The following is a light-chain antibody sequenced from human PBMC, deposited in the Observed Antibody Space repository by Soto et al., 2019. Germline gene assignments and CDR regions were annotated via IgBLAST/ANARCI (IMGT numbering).Light chain of an antibody. CDR3: QQYGSSTGT. Sequence: EIVLTQSPGTLSLSPGERATLSCRASQSISSSYLAWYQQKPGQAPRLXIYGASSRATGIQARFSGSGSGTDFTLTVSRLEPEDFAVYFCQQYGSSTGTFGQGTKVDIK. J-gene: IGKJ1*01. CDR1: QSISSSY. CDR2: GAS. V-gene: IGKV3-20*01.